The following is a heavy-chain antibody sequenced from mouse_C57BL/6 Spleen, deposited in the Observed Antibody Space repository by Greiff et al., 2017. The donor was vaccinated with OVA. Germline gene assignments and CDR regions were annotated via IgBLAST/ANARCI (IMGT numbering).Heavy chain of an antibody. CDR1: GFTFRDYG. D-gene: IGHD1-1*01. CDR3: ARDYYGSGDV. CDR2: ISSGSSTI. Sequence: EVMLVESGGGLVKPGGSLKLSCAASGFTFRDYGMHWVRQAPEKGLEWVAYISSGSSTIYYADTVKGRFTISRDNAKNTLFLQMTSLRSEDTAMYYCARDYYGSGDVWGTGTTVTVSS. J-gene: IGHJ1*03. V-gene: IGHV5-17*01.